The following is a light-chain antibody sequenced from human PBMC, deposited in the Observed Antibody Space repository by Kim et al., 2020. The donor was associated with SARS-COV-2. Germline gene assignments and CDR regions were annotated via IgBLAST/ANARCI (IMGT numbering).Light chain of an antibody. CDR1: KLGDKY. CDR2: QDS. J-gene: IGLJ1*01. CDR3: QAWDGSTDV. V-gene: IGLV3-1*01. Sequence: SYELTQPPSVSVSPGQTASITCSGDKLGDKYACWYQQKPGQSPVLVIYQDSKRPSGIPERFSGSNSGNTATLTISGTQAMDEADYYCQAWDGSTDVFG.